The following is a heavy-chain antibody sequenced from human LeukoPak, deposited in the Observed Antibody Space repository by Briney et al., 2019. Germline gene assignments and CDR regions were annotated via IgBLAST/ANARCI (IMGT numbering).Heavy chain of an antibody. J-gene: IGHJ4*02. CDR3: ARDDSSGSPPLDY. D-gene: IGHD3-10*01. CDR1: GFTFSDYY. CDR2: ISSSSSYT. V-gene: IGHV3-11*06. Sequence: NPGGSLRLSCGAYGFTFSDYYMSWIRQAPGKGLEWVSYISSSSSYTNYADSLNGRFTISRDNAKNSLYLQMNSLRAEDTAVYYCARDDSSGSPPLDYWGQGTLVSVSS.